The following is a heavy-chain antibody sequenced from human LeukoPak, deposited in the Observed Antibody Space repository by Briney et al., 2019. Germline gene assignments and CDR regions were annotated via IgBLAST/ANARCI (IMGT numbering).Heavy chain of an antibody. D-gene: IGHD6-13*01. J-gene: IGHJ4*02. CDR3: ARHTGIAAAGYY. CDR1: GYSFTSYW. CDR2: IDPSDSYT. Sequence: GESLKISCKGSGYSFTSYWISWVRQMPRKGLEWMGRIDPSDSYTNYSPSFQGHVTISADKSISTAYLQWSSLKASDTAMYYCARHTGIAAAGYYWGQGTLVTVSS. V-gene: IGHV5-10-1*01.